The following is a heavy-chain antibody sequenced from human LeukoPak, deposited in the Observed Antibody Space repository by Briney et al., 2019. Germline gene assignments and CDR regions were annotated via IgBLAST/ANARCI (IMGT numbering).Heavy chain of an antibody. Sequence: ASVKVSCKASGYTFTGYYVHWVRQAPGQGLEWMGWINPNSGGTNYAQKFQGRVTMTRDTSISTAYMELSRLRSDDTAVYYCARGRQLLGTAFDYWGQGTLVTVSS. CDR2: INPNSGGT. D-gene: IGHD5-18*01. J-gene: IGHJ4*02. CDR3: ARGRQLLGTAFDY. CDR1: GYTFTGYY. V-gene: IGHV1-2*02.